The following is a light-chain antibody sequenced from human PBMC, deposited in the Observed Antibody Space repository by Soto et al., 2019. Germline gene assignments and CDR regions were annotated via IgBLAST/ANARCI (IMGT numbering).Light chain of an antibody. CDR3: QHRANWPLT. CDR2: DAS. CDR1: QSISTS. V-gene: IGKV3-11*01. J-gene: IGKJ4*01. Sequence: EIVLTQSPATLSLSAGERATLSCRASQSISTSLAWYQQKPGQSPRLLIHDASNRATGIPARFSGCGTGTDFTLTIRSLEPEDFAVYYWQHRANWPLTFGGGTKVEI.